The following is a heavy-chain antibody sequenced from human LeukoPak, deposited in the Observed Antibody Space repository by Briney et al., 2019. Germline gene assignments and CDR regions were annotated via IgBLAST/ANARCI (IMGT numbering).Heavy chain of an antibody. CDR1: GFTFSSYW. Sequence: GGSLRLSCAASGFTFSSYWMSWVRQAPGKGLEWVANIKQDGSEKYYVDSVKGRFTISRDNAKNSLYLQMNSLRAEDTAVYYCARDRRRDGYNVDAFDIWGQGTMVTVSP. CDR2: IKQDGSEK. CDR3: ARDRRRDGYNVDAFDI. V-gene: IGHV3-7*01. D-gene: IGHD5-24*01. J-gene: IGHJ3*02.